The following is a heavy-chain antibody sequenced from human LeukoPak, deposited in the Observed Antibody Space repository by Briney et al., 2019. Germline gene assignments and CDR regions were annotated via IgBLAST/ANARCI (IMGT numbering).Heavy chain of an antibody. V-gene: IGHV4-59*08. CDR3: ARWYDSSGYFDY. Sequence: SETLSLTCTVSGGSISSYYWSWIRQPPGKGLEWIGYIYYSGSTNYNPSLKSRVTISVDTSKNQFSLKLSSVTAADTAVYYCARWYDSSGYFDYWGQGTLVTVSS. CDR1: GGSISSYY. J-gene: IGHJ4*02. CDR2: IYYSGST. D-gene: IGHD3-22*01.